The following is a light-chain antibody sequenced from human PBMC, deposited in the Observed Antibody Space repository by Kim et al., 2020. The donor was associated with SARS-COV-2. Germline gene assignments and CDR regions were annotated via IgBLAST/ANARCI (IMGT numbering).Light chain of an antibody. CDR2: DDS. J-gene: IGLJ3*02. CDR1: EGSIDSVS. CDR3: QSCDSSTWV. Sequence: TMPRSCTRREGSIDSVSVQWDQQRRGSATATVVDDDSQRRSRVPVRFSGYSGSPSNAATLAISGLKTEDEADYHGQSCDSSTWVFGGGTQLTVL. V-gene: IGLV6-57*03.